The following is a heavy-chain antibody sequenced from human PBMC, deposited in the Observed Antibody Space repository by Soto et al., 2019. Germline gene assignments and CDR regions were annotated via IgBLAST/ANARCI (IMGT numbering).Heavy chain of an antibody. J-gene: IGHJ4*02. V-gene: IGHV4-31*03. Sequence: SETLSLTCSVSGGSISSGGYYWSWIRKHPGKGLEWRGYIYYSGSTCYSPSLKSRVTISVDTSQNQFSLKLSSVTAADTAVYYCARAGGNGYNCWGQGTMVTVSS. CDR2: IYYSGST. CDR3: ARAGGNGYNC. CDR1: GGSISSGGYY. D-gene: IGHD5-12*01.